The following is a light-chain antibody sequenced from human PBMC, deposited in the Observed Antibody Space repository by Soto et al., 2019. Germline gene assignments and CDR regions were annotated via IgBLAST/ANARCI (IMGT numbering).Light chain of an antibody. CDR3: QHFNSYPWT. Sequence: DIQMTQSPSTLSASVGDRVTITCRASQSISSWLAWYQQKPGKAPKLLINKASSLESGVPSRFSGSGSGSEFTLTIRSLQPDDFATYYCQHFNSYPWTFGQGTKVEIK. V-gene: IGKV1-5*03. J-gene: IGKJ1*01. CDR1: QSISSW. CDR2: KAS.